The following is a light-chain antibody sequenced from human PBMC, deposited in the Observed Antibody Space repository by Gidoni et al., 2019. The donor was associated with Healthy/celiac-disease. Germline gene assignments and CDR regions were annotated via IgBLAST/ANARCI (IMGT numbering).Light chain of an antibody. Sequence: EIVSRQSQAILSLSPGQRASLACRASQSVSSYLAGYQQKPGQAPRLRIYDASNRAPGIPARFSGSGSGTDCTLPISSLEPEYFAVYYCQQRSNWPRTYXQGTKLEIK. CDR2: DAS. J-gene: IGKJ2*02. CDR1: QSVSSY. V-gene: IGKV3-11*01. CDR3: QQRSNWPRT.